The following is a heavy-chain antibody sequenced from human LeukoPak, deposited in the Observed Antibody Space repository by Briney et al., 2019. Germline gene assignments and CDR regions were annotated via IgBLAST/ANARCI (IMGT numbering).Heavy chain of an antibody. V-gene: IGHV3-53*01. D-gene: IGHD6-13*01. J-gene: IGHJ4*02. Sequence: GGPLRLSCAASGFTVSSNYMSWVRQGPGKGLEWVSLIYSDGSTFYADSVKGRFTISRDNSKNTLYLQMNSLRAEDTAVYYCATSGGSNWFFDYWGQGTLVTVSS. CDR1: GFTVSSNY. CDR2: IYSDGST. CDR3: ATSGGSNWFFDY.